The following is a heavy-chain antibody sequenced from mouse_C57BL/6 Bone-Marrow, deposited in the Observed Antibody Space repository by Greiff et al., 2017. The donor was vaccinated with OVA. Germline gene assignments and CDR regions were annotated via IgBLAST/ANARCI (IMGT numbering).Heavy chain of an antibody. D-gene: IGHD1-1*01. V-gene: IGHV1-53*01. CDR1: GYTFTSYW. J-gene: IGHJ4*01. Sequence: VQLKQPGTELVKPGASVKLSCKASGYTFTSYWMHWVKQRPGQGLEWIGNINPSNGGTNYNEKFKSKATLTVDKSSSTAYMQLSSLTSEDSAVYYCARRIYYGSSPSYAMDYWGQGTSVTVSS. CDR3: ARRIYYGSSPSYAMDY. CDR2: INPSNGGT.